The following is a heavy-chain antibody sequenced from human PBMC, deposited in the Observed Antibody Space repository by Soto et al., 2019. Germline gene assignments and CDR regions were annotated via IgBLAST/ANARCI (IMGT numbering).Heavy chain of an antibody. V-gene: IGHV4-4*02. J-gene: IGHJ5*02. Sequence: QVQLQESGPGLVKPSGTLTLTCAVSGGSITSSNWWSWVRQPPGKGLEWIGEIYHSGTANYNPSLKSRATISVDTSKTQFSLKLTSVTAADTAVYYCARDLPLYSRGLAVGNGFDPWGQGTLVTVSS. CDR1: GGSITSSNW. CDR2: IYHSGTA. D-gene: IGHD6-25*01. CDR3: ARDLPLYSRGLAVGNGFDP.